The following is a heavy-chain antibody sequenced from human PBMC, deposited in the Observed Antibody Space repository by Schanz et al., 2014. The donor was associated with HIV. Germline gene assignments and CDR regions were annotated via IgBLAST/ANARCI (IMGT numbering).Heavy chain of an antibody. J-gene: IGHJ4*02. CDR1: GFIFDDYA. V-gene: IGHV3-9*01. CDR2: ISWNSDSK. CDR3: ARDNSGSIDY. D-gene: IGHD3-10*01. Sequence: EVQLVESGGGLVQPGRSLRLSCAASGFIFDDYAMHWARQAPGKGLEWVSGISWNSDSKGYADSVKGRFTISRDNAKNSLYLQMNSLRAEDTAVYYCARDNSGSIDYWGQGTLVTVSS.